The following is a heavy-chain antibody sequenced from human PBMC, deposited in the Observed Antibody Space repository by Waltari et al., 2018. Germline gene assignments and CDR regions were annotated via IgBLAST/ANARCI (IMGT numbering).Heavy chain of an antibody. Sequence: EVQLLESGGGLVQPGGSLRLSCAASGFTFSSYAMRWVRQAPGKGLEWVSAISGSGGSTYYADSVKGRFTISRDNSKNTLYLQMNSLRAEDTAVYYCAKDVSGGRYFDYWGQGTLVTVSS. CDR1: GFTFSSYA. V-gene: IGHV3-23*01. CDR2: ISGSGGST. CDR3: AKDVSGGRYFDY. J-gene: IGHJ4*02. D-gene: IGHD2-15*01.